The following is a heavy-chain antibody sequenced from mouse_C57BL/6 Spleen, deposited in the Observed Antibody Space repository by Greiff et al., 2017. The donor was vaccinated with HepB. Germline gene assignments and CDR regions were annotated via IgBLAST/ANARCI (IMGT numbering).Heavy chain of an antibody. CDR3: ARYHYKGNYAMDY. D-gene: IGHD2-12*01. Sequence: VQRVESGPELVKPGASVKISCKASGYAFSSSWMNWVKQRPGKGLEWIGRIYPGDGDTNYNGKFKGKATLTADKSSSTAYMQLSSLTSEDSAVYFCARYHYKGNYAMDYWGQGTSVTVSS. CDR1: GYAFSSSW. V-gene: IGHV1-82*01. J-gene: IGHJ4*01. CDR2: IYPGDGDT.